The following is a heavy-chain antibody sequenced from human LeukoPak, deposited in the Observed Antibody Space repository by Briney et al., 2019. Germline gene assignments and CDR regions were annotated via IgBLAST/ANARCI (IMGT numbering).Heavy chain of an antibody. CDR2: IKSKTDGGTP. J-gene: IGHJ4*02. Sequence: GGSLRLSCAASGFTFGNAWMSWVRQAPGKGLEWVGRIKSKTDGGTPDYVAPLKGRFTISRDDSQNTLYLQMNSLKTEDTALYYCTTDIRRSNVWPYSVYWGQGTLVTVPS. V-gene: IGHV3-15*01. CDR3: TTDIRRSNVWPYSVY. D-gene: IGHD6-19*01. CDR1: GFTFGNAW.